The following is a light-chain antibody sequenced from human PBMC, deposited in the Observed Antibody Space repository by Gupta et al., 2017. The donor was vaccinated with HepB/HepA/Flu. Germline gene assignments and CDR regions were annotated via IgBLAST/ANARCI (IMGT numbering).Light chain of an antibody. CDR3: ATWDDSLSGPV. CDR1: SSNIGSNT. J-gene: IGLJ3*02. Sequence: QSVLTHPPSASGTPGPRVTISCSGSSSNIGSNTVNWYQQVPGTAPKLLIYSNDQRPSGVPDRFSGSKSGTSASLAISGLQSEDEADYYCATWDDSLSGPVFGGGTKLTVL. CDR2: SND. V-gene: IGLV1-44*01.